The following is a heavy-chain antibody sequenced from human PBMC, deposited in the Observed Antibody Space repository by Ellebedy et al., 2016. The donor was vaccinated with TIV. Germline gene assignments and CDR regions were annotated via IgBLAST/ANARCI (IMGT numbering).Heavy chain of an antibody. Sequence: GESLKISCAASGFTFSDYSMNWVRQAPGKGLEWVPSISSSGNYRYHGDSVKGRFTISRDNAKNSLYLQMKRLRAEDTAVYYCAREKSGHKWNDGFDSWGQGTLVTVSS. CDR2: ISSSGNYR. CDR3: AREKSGHKWNDGFDS. J-gene: IGHJ4*02. CDR1: GFTFSDYS. V-gene: IGHV3-21*01. D-gene: IGHD1-1*01.